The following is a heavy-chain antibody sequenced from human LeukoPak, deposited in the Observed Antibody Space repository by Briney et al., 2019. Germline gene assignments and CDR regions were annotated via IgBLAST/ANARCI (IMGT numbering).Heavy chain of an antibody. Sequence: PSETLSLTCTVSGGSISSYYWSWIRQPPGKGLEWIGYIYYSGSTNYNPSLKSRVTISVDTSKNQFSLKLSSVTAADTAVYYCARGLGQGGYSYGHYYFDYWGQGTLVTVSS. CDR2: IYYSGST. CDR3: ARGLGQGGYSYGHYYFDY. CDR1: GGSISSYY. J-gene: IGHJ4*02. D-gene: IGHD5-18*01. V-gene: IGHV4-59*12.